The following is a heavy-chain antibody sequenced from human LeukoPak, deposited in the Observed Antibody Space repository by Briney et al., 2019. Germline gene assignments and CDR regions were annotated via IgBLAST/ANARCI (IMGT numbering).Heavy chain of an antibody. CDR1: GFTFSSYA. Sequence: GGSLRLSCAASGFTFSSYAMHWVRQAPGKGLVWVSRINSDGSSTSYADSVKGRFTISRDNAKNTLYLQMNSLRAEDTAAYYCARDDFWSGTEVPFDYWGQGTLVTVSS. J-gene: IGHJ4*02. V-gene: IGHV3-74*01. D-gene: IGHD3-3*01. CDR2: INSDGSST. CDR3: ARDDFWSGTEVPFDY.